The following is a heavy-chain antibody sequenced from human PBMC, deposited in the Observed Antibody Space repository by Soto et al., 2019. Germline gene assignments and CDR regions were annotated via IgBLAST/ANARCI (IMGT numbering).Heavy chain of an antibody. CDR2: IYYSGST. D-gene: IGHD2-21*01. CDR3: ARAVGDGCWFDP. Sequence: SETLSLTCTVSGGSISSGGYYWSWIRQHPGKGLEWIGYIYYSGSTYYNPSLKSRVTISVDTSKNQFSLKLSSVTAADTAVYYCARAVGDGCWFDPWGQGTLVTVSS. CDR1: GGSISSGGYY. J-gene: IGHJ5*02. V-gene: IGHV4-31*03.